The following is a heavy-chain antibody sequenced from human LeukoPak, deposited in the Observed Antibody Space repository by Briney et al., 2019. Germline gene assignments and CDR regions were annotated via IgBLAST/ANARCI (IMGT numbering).Heavy chain of an antibody. CDR2: ITPKSGDT. D-gene: IGHD3-3*02. V-gene: IGHV1-2*02. CDR3: ARVRLADERAWAY. J-gene: IGHJ4*02. Sequence: ASVKVSCKAPGYTFSDFYIHWVRQAPGQGLEYVGWITPKSGDTYSPQRFQGRVTMTRDASISTAYMELSSLRSDDTAVYFCARVRLADERAWAYWGQGTLVTVSS. CDR1: GYTFSDFY.